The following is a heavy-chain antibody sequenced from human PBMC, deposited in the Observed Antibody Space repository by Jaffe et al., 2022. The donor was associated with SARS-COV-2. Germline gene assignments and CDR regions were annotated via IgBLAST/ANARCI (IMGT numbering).Heavy chain of an antibody. CDR2: IKQDGSEI. CDR3: ARDYTATPAVFDY. Sequence: EVQLVESGGGLVQPGGSLRLSCAASGFSLSNYYMSWVRQAPGKGLEWVANIKQDGSEIHYVASVKGRFTVSRDNAKNSLYLQMNSLRAEDTAVYYCARDYTATPAVFDYWGQGTLVTVSS. CDR1: GFSLSNYY. V-gene: IGHV3-7*01. J-gene: IGHJ4*02. D-gene: IGHD4-4*01.